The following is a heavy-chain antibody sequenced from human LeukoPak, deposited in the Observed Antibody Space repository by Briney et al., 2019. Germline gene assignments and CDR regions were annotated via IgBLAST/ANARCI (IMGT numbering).Heavy chain of an antibody. Sequence: SETLSLTCAVYGGSISSYYWSWIRQPPGKGLEWIGYIYYSGSTNYNPSLKSRVTISVDTSKNQFSLKLSSVTAADTAVYYCARHDIFSGDGDYWGQGTLVTVSS. CDR3: ARHDIFSGDGDY. D-gene: IGHD3-10*01. CDR2: IYYSGST. V-gene: IGHV4-59*08. J-gene: IGHJ4*02. CDR1: GGSISSYY.